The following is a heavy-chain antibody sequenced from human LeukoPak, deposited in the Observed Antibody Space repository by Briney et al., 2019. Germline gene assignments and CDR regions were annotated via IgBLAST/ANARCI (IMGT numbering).Heavy chain of an antibody. CDR1: GGSISNYY. V-gene: IGHV4-59*01. J-gene: IGHJ4*02. Sequence: SETLSLTCTVSGGSISNYYWSWIRQPPGEGLEWIGFIYYSGTTDYNPSLKSRVTISVDTSKNQFSLKLSSVTAADTVVYYCARGWGYFDYWGQGTLVTVSS. CDR3: ARGWGYFDY. CDR2: IYYSGTT. D-gene: IGHD3-16*01.